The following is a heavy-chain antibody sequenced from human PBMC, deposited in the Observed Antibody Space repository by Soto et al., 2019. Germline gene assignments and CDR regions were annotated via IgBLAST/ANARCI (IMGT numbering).Heavy chain of an antibody. CDR2: INHSGST. D-gene: IGHD6-19*01. CDR3: ARRWGHSSGWYESRYRHTPRGMDV. J-gene: IGHJ6*02. Sequence: PSETLSLTCAVYCGSFSGYYWSWIRQPPGKGLEWIGEINHSGSTNYNPSLKSRVTISVDTSKNQFSLKLSSVTAADTAVYYCARRWGHSSGWYESRYRHTPRGMDVWGQGTTVTVSS. V-gene: IGHV4-34*01. CDR1: CGSFSGYY.